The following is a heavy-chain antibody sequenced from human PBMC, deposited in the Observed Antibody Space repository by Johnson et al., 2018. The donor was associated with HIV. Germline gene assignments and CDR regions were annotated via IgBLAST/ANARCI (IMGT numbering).Heavy chain of an antibody. V-gene: IGHV3-7*05. J-gene: IGHJ3*02. Sequence: EVQLVESGGGVVQPGRSLRLSCAASGFTFSSYWMSWVRQAPGKGLEWVANIKQDGSEKYYVDSVKGRFTISRDSAKNSLYLQMNSLRAEDTAVYYCARHWAAAGRDAFDIWGQGTMVSVSS. CDR1: GFTFSSYW. CDR2: IKQDGSEK. CDR3: ARHWAAAGRDAFDI. D-gene: IGHD6-13*01.